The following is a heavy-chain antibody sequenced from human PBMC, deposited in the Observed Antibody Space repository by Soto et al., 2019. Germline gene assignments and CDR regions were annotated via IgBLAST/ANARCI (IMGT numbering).Heavy chain of an antibody. D-gene: IGHD3-22*01. Sequence: QVQLVQSGAEVKKPGSSVKVSCKASGGTFSSYIIAWVRQAPGRGFEWMGGVIPLFNTSNYARKFQGRVTITADESTSTAYMELSSLTSDDTAVFYCAVGDHYYDSSGYYFDYWGQGTLVTVSS. V-gene: IGHV1-69*01. CDR1: GGTFSSYI. CDR3: AVGDHYYDSSGYYFDY. CDR2: VIPLFNTS. J-gene: IGHJ4*02.